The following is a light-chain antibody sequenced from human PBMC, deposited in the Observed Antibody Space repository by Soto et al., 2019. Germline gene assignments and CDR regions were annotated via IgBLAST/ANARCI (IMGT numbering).Light chain of an antibody. V-gene: IGLV2-14*01. Sequence: QSALTQPASVSGSPGQSITISRTGTSSDVGGYNYVSWYQQHPAKAPKLMIYEVSNRPSGVSNRFSGSKSGNTASLTISGLQAEDEADYYCSSYTSSSTLVFGGGTKLTVL. CDR1: SSDVGGYNY. CDR2: EVS. CDR3: SSYTSSSTLV. J-gene: IGLJ2*01.